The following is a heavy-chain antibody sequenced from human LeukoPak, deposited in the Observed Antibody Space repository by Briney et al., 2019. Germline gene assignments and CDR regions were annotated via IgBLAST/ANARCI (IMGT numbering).Heavy chain of an antibody. CDR3: ARDEGKCSGGGCYLNPFDY. CDR1: GFTFSSYA. Sequence: GGSLRLSCGASGFTFSSYAMSWVRQAQENGLDWVSSISGSGGSTYYADSVKGRFTISRDNSKNTLFLQMNSLGAEDTAVYYCARDEGKCSGGGCYLNPFDYWGQGTLVTVSS. J-gene: IGHJ4*02. D-gene: IGHD2-15*01. V-gene: IGHV3-23*01. CDR2: ISGSGGST.